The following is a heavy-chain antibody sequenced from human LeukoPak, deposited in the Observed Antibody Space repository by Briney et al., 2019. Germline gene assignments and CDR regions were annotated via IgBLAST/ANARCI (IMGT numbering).Heavy chain of an antibody. Sequence: PSQTLSLTCTVSGGSISSGDYYWSWIRQPPGKGLEWIGYIYYSGSTYYNPSLKGRVTISVDTSKNQFSLKLSSVTAADTAVYYCARRGVPAIGGFDYWGQGTLVTVSS. D-gene: IGHD4-23*01. V-gene: IGHV4-30-4*01. J-gene: IGHJ4*02. CDR2: IYYSGST. CDR3: ARRGVPAIGGFDY. CDR1: GGSISSGDYY.